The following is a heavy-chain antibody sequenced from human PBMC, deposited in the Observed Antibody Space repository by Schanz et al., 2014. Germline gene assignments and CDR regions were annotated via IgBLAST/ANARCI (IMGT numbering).Heavy chain of an antibody. V-gene: IGHV3-23*01. D-gene: IGHD2-2*01. CDR2: INGNGGIT. CDR1: GFTFITYA. CDR3: ARDRRRYCSTASCIHDNWFDP. J-gene: IGHJ5*02. Sequence: EVQLLESGGALVQPGGSLRLSCSASGFTFITYAMSWVLQAPGKGLEWVSAINGNGGITYYADPVKGRFTISRDNAKNSLYLQMNSLRAEDTAMYYCARDRRRYCSTASCIHDNWFDPWGQGTLVIVSS.